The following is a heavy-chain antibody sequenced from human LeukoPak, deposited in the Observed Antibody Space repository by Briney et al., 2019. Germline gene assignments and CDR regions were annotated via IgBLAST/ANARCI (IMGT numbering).Heavy chain of an antibody. CDR3: AREPDYYDSSGRRKSDAFDI. CDR1: GGTFSSYA. V-gene: IGHV1-69*05. Sequence: SVKVSCKASGGTFSSYAISLVRQAPGQGLEWMGGITPIFGTANYAQKFQGRVTITTDESTSTADMELSSLRSEDTAVYYCAREPDYYDSSGRRKSDAFDIWGQGTMVTVSS. J-gene: IGHJ3*02. D-gene: IGHD3-22*01. CDR2: ITPIFGTA.